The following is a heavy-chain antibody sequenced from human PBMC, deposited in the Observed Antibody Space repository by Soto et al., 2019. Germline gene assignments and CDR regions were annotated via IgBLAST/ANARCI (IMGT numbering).Heavy chain of an antibody. D-gene: IGHD6-19*01. Sequence: QVQLVQSGAEVKKPGSSVKVSCKASGGTFSSYTISWVRQAPGQGLEWMGRIIPILGIANYAQKFQGRVTITADKSTSTAYMELSSLRSEDTAVYYCARGPNSSGWCYFDYWGQGTLVTVSS. J-gene: IGHJ4*02. CDR1: GGTFSSYT. CDR3: ARGPNSSGWCYFDY. CDR2: IIPILGIA. V-gene: IGHV1-69*02.